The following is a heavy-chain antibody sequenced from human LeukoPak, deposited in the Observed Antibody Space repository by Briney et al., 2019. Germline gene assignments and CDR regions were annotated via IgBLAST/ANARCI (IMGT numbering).Heavy chain of an antibody. J-gene: IGHJ4*02. V-gene: IGHV1-46*01. D-gene: IGHD5-18*01. CDR3: AREIGPRQLHLWGSAFDY. CDR2: INPSGGTT. CDR1: GYTFIHYY. Sequence: AAVKVSCKASGYTFIHYYMQWVRQAPAQGLDWMGIINPSGGTTSYAQNFQGRVTMTRDTSTSTVYMELSSLRSEATAVYYCAREIGPRQLHLWGSAFDYWGQGTLVTVSS.